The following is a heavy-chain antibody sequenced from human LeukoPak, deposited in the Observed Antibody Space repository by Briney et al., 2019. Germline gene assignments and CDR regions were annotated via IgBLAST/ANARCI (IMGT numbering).Heavy chain of an antibody. CDR2: ISLDGNNE. V-gene: IGHV3-30-3*01. J-gene: IGHJ4*01. CDR3: ARDLSGHWTYDY. D-gene: IGHD1-1*01. Sequence: GGSLRLSCAASGFSFSTYWMTWVRQIPEKGLEWVAVISLDGNNEYYADSVKGRFSLSRDNSMNTLYLQLNSLRTEDTAMYYCARDLSGHWTYDYWGQGTLVTVSS. CDR1: GFSFSTYW.